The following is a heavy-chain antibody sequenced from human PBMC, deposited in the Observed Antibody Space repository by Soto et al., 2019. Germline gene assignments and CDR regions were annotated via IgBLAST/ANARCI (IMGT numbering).Heavy chain of an antibody. CDR1: GFTFSSYG. V-gene: IGHV3-30*18. J-gene: IGHJ6*02. CDR2: ISYDGSNK. Sequence: PGGSLRLSCAASGFTFSSYGMHWVRQGPGKGLEWVSVISYDGSNKYYADSVKGRFTISRDNSKNTLYLQMNSLRAEDTAVYYCVKVRLEIDVWGQGTTVTVSS. CDR3: VKVRLEIDV.